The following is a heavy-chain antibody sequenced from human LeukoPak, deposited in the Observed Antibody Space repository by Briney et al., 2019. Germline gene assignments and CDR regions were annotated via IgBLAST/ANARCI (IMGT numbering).Heavy chain of an antibody. J-gene: IGHJ4*02. V-gene: IGHV1-46*01. D-gene: IGHD1-26*01. Sequence: ASVKVSCKASGYTFSNYYMHWVRQAPGQGLEWMGIINPSGGSTSYAQKFQGRVTMTRDTSTSTVYMELSSLRSEDTAVYFCARVSGSSLDYWGQGTLVTVSS. CDR2: INPSGGST. CDR3: ARVSGSSLDY. CDR1: GYTFSNYY.